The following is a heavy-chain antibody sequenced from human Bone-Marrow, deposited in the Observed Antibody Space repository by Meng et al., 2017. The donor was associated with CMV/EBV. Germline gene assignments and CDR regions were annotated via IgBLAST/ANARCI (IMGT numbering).Heavy chain of an antibody. V-gene: IGHV3-7*01. D-gene: IGHD3-3*01. J-gene: IGHJ4*02. CDR3: AKLAVYYDFWSGYRDYFDY. CDR1: GFTVSSKY. CDR2: IKQDGSEK. Sequence: GESLKISCAASGFTVSSKYMSWVRQAPGKGLEWVANIKQDGSEKYHVDSVKGRFTISRDHAKTSLYLQMNSLRAEDTAVYYCAKLAVYYDFWSGYRDYFDYWGQGTLVTVSS.